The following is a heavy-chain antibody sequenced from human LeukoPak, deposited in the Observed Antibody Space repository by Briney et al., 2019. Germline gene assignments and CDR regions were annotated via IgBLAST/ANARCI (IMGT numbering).Heavy chain of an antibody. D-gene: IGHD6-19*01. V-gene: IGHV1-2*02. CDR2: INPNSGGT. Sequence: ASVKVSCKASGYTFTGYYMHWVRQAPGQGLEWMGWINPNSGGTNYAQKFQGRVTMTRDTSISTAYMELSRLRSDDTAVYYCARDYPGSGCSLYYYMDVWGKGTTVTVSS. J-gene: IGHJ6*03. CDR1: GYTFTGYY. CDR3: ARDYPGSGCSLYYYMDV.